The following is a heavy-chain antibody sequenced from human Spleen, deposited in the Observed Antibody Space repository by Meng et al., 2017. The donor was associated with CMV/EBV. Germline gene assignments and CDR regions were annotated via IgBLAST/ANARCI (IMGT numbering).Heavy chain of an antibody. Sequence: GESLKISCAASGFTFSSYGMHWVRQAPGKGLEWVAVIWYDGSNKYYADSVKGRFTISRDNSKNTLYLQMNSLRAEDTAVYYCAKEVSSSWPYSYYYGMDVWGQGTTVTVSS. CDR2: IWYDGSNK. D-gene: IGHD6-13*01. V-gene: IGHV3-33*06. CDR1: GFTFSSYG. CDR3: AKEVSSSWPYSYYYGMDV. J-gene: IGHJ6*02.